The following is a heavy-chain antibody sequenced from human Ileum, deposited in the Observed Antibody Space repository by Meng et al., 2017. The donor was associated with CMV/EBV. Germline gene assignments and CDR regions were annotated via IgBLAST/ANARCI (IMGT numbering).Heavy chain of an antibody. V-gene: IGHV1-18*01. CDR3: GRDRYAWAGTRGDMDV. CDR1: GGSSRNYA. J-gene: IGHJ6*02. D-gene: IGHD3-16*01. CDR2: ISPYNGNT. Sequence: ASVKVSCKASGGSSRNYAINWVRQAPGQGLEWMGWISPYNGNTNDAEKFQGRVTMTTDTSTSTAYLELRSLRSDDTAVYYCGRDRYAWAGTRGDMDVWGQGTTVTVSS.